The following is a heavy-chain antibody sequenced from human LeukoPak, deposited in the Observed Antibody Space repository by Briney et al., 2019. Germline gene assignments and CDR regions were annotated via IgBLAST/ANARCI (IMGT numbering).Heavy chain of an antibody. D-gene: IGHD3-9*01. CDR2: ISSSGSTI. CDR3: ARVKTWLDFDY. V-gene: IGHV3-48*03. J-gene: IGHJ4*02. Sequence: PGGSLRLSCAASGFTFSSYEMNWVRQAPGKGLEWVSYISSSGSTIYYADSVKGRFTISRDNAKNSLYLQMNSLRAEDTAVYYCARVKTWLDFDYWGQGTLVTVSS. CDR1: GFTFSSYE.